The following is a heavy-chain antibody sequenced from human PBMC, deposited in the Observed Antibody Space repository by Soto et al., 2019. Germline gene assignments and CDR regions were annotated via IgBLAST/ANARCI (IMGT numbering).Heavy chain of an antibody. D-gene: IGHD3-10*01. Sequence: GGSLRLSCAASGFTFSSYGMHWVRQAPGKGLEWVAVIWYDGSNKYYADSVKGRFTISRDNSKNTLYLQMNSLRAEDTAVYYCARAIGYGSGSYYKGPSDYWGQGALVTVS. V-gene: IGHV3-33*01. CDR2: IWYDGSNK. CDR3: ARAIGYGSGSYYKGPSDY. CDR1: GFTFSSYG. J-gene: IGHJ4*02.